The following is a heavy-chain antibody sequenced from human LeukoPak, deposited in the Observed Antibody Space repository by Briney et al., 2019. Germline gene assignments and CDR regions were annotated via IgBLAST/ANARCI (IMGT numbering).Heavy chain of an antibody. CDR2: ISSSSSYI. Sequence: GGSLRLSCAASGFTFSSYSMNWVRQAPGKGLEWVSSISSSSSYIYYADSVKGRFTISRDNAKDSLFLQMNSLIAEDTAVYYCAKDRHLYDFWSMDYWGQGTLVTVSS. CDR1: GFTFSSYS. CDR3: AKDRHLYDFWSMDY. D-gene: IGHD3-3*01. V-gene: IGHV3-21*04. J-gene: IGHJ4*02.